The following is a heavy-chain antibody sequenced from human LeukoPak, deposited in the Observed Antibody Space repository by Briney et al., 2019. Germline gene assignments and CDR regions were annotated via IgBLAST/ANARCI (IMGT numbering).Heavy chain of an antibody. Sequence: GGSLRLSCAASGFTFSNAWMSWVRQAPGKGLEWVGRIKSRTDGGTTDYAAFVKGRFTISRDESKNTLFLQMNSLKTEDTAVYYCTTTGTGTTDYWGQGTLVTVSS. V-gene: IGHV3-15*01. D-gene: IGHD1-1*01. J-gene: IGHJ4*02. CDR2: IKSRTDGGTT. CDR3: TTTGTGTTDY. CDR1: GFTFSNAW.